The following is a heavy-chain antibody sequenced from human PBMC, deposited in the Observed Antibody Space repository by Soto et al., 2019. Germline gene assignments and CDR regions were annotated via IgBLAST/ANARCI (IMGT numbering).Heavy chain of an antibody. Sequence: QVQLQESGPGLVKPSQTLSLTCTVSGGSISSGGYYWSWIRQHPGKGLEWIGYIYYSGSTYYNPSRKCRVTISVDTSKNQFSLKLSSVTAADTAVYYCARTEYYDILTGYSDSGYFDYWGQGTLVTVSS. V-gene: IGHV4-31*03. D-gene: IGHD3-9*01. CDR1: GGSISSGGYY. CDR3: ARTEYYDILTGYSDSGYFDY. CDR2: IYYSGST. J-gene: IGHJ4*02.